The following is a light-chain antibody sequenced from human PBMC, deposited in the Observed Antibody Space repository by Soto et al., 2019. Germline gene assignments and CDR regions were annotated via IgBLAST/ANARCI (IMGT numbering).Light chain of an antibody. CDR2: EGS. Sequence: QSALTQPASVSGSPGQSITTPCLGTSSDVGSYNLVSWYQQHPGKAPKLMIYEGSKRPSGVSNRFSGSKSGNTASLTISGLQAEDEADYYCCSYAGSSTFVVFGGGTKLTVL. J-gene: IGLJ2*01. V-gene: IGLV2-23*03. CDR1: SSDVGSYNL. CDR3: CSYAGSSTFVV.